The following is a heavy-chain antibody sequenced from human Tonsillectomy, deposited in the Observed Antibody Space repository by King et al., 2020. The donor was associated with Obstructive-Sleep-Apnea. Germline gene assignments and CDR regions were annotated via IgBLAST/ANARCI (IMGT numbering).Heavy chain of an antibody. Sequence: VQLQQWGAGLLKPSETLSLTCAVYGGSFSGYYWSWIRQPPGKGLEWIGEINHSGSTNDNPSLKRRVTISVDTSKNQFSLKLSSVTAADTAVYYCARGQAVDGYNHRIYFDYWGQGTLVTVSS. J-gene: IGHJ4*02. CDR3: ARGQAVDGYNHRIYFDY. CDR1: GGSFSGYY. V-gene: IGHV4-34*01. CDR2: INHSGST. D-gene: IGHD5-24*01.